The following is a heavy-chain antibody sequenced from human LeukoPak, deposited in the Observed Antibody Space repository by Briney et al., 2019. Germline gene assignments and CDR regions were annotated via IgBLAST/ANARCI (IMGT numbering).Heavy chain of an antibody. Sequence: ASVKVSCKASGYTFTGYYMHWVRQAPGQGLEWMGWINPNSGGTNYAQKFQGRVTMTRDTSISTAYMELSRLRSDDTAVYYCARDGSDILTGYFPTYYYYGMDVWGQGTTVTVSS. V-gene: IGHV1-2*02. CDR3: ARDGSDILTGYFPTYYYYGMDV. J-gene: IGHJ6*02. D-gene: IGHD3-9*01. CDR1: GYTFTGYY. CDR2: INPNSGGT.